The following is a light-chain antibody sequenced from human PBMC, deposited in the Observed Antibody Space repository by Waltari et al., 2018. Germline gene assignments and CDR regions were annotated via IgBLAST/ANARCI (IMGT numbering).Light chain of an antibody. CDR3: ASWDDSLSGYV. V-gene: IGLV1-47*01. CDR2: RDN. CDR1: TSNIGGGNF. J-gene: IGLJ1*01. Sequence: QSLLTQPPSASGTPGQRVIISCLGRTSNIGGGNFVYWYQQVAGAAPKLLISRDNKRPEGVPYRFSGSKSDNSASLAISGLRSEDEADYYCASWDDSLSGYVFGAGTKVTVL.